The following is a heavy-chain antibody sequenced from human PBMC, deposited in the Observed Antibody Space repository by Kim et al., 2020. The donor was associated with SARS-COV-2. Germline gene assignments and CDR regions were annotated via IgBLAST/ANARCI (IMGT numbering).Heavy chain of an antibody. Sequence: SVKVSCKASGSTFRTYGITWVRQAPGQGLEWMGRISIMFGTANYAQKFQDRVTITADESMTTGYMELSSLRSEDTAVYYCARDEPTLGWFDPWGQGTLVTVSS. J-gene: IGHJ5*02. CDR3: ARDEPTLGWFDP. D-gene: IGHD3-16*01. CDR1: GSTFRTYG. CDR2: ISIMFGTA. V-gene: IGHV1-69*13.